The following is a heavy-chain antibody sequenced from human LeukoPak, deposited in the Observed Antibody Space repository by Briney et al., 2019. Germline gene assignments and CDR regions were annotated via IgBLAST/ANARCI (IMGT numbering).Heavy chain of an antibody. J-gene: IGHJ6*03. CDR3: TTEIRGAAGPRVYYMDV. D-gene: IGHD6-13*01. Sequence: GGSLRLSCAASGFTFSNAWMSWVRQAPGKGLEWVGRIKSKTDGGTTDYAAPVKGRFTISRDDSKNTLYLQMNSLKTEDTAVYYCTTEIRGAAGPRVYYMDVWGKGTTVTVSS. CDR1: GFTFSNAW. CDR2: IKSKTDGGTT. V-gene: IGHV3-15*01.